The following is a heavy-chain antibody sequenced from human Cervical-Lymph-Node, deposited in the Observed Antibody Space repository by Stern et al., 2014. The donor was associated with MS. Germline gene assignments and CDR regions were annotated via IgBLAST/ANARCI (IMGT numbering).Heavy chain of an antibody. CDR2: IYYIGTT. Sequence: VQLEESGPGLVKPSETLSLTCTVSGGSISSYYWSWIRQPPGKGLEWIVYIYYIGTTNYNPSLKSRVTISVDTSKNQFSLKLSSVSVADTAVYYCARHGDSSFVYWGQGTLVTISS. D-gene: IGHD2-21*02. CDR3: ARHGDSSFVY. CDR1: GGSISSYY. V-gene: IGHV4-59*08. J-gene: IGHJ4*02.